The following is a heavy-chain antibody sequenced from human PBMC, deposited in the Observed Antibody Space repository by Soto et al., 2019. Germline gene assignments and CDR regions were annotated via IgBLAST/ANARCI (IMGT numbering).Heavy chain of an antibody. CDR1: DDSINSDKYY. CDR3: ARLEGLATISYYFDF. D-gene: IGHD5-12*01. J-gene: IGHJ4*02. V-gene: IGHV4-39*01. Sequence: QLQLQESGPGLVKPSETLSLTCSVSDDSINSDKYYWGWIRQPPGKGLEWIGSIYYRGNAYYNPSLPTRVTISLDKSKSQFSLKLNSGTAADSAVYFCARLEGLATISYYFDFWGPGALVTVSS. CDR2: IYYRGNA.